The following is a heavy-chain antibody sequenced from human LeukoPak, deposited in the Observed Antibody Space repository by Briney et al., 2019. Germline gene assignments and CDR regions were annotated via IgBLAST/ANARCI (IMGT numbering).Heavy chain of an antibody. CDR3: AKDLSPGHY. CDR2: ISYDGSNK. V-gene: IGHV3-30*18. D-gene: IGHD2/OR15-2a*01. J-gene: IGHJ4*02. CDR1: GFTFSSYG. Sequence: GGSLRLSCAASGFTFSSYGMHWVRQAPGKGLEWVAVISYDGSNKYYADSVKGRFTISRDNSKNTLYLQMNSLRAGDTAVYFCAKDLSPGHYWGQGILVTVSS.